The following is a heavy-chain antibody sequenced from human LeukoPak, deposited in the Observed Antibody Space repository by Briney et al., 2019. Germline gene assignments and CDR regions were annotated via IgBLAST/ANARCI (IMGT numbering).Heavy chain of an antibody. CDR1: GGSTSSYY. V-gene: IGHV4-59*01. J-gene: IGHJ6*02. CDR2: IYYSGSA. CDR3: ARVNTAVGATVTSDYYGMDV. Sequence: PSETLSLTCTVSGGSTSSYYWSWIRQPPGKGLEWIGYIYYSGSANYNPSLKSRVTISVDTSKNQFSLKLSSVTAADTAVYYCARVNTAVGATVTSDYYGMDVWGQGTTVTVSS. D-gene: IGHD4-17*01.